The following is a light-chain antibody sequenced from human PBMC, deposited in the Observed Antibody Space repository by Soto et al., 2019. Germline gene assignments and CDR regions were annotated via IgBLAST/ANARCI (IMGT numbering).Light chain of an antibody. J-gene: IGKJ5*01. V-gene: IGKV3-11*01. CDR2: DAS. CDR3: QQRSDWPRVN. CDR1: ESISSY. Sequence: EIVLTQSPATLSLSPLEIATLSCSASESISSYLAWYQQKPGQAPRLLIYDASNRATGVPARFSGSGSGTDFTLTIRSLEPEDFAVYYCQQRSDWPRVNFGQGTRLEIK.